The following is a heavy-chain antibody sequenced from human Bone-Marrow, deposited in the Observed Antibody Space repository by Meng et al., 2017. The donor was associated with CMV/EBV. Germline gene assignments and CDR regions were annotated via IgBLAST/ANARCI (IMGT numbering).Heavy chain of an antibody. D-gene: IGHD6-25*01. J-gene: IGHJ6*02. CDR3: AREGGFLLYGLDV. CDR1: GFTLSSYA. Sequence: GESLKISCAASGFTLSSYAMSWVRQAPGKGLEWVSALSGSGGSTYYADSVKGRFTISRDNSKSTLYLQMNSLRAEDTAVYYCAREGGFLLYGLDVWGQGTTVTVSS. CDR2: LSGSGGST. V-gene: IGHV3-23*01.